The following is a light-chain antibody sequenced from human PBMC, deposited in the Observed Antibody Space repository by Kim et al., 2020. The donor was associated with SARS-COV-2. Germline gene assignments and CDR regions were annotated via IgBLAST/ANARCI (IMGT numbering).Light chain of an antibody. J-gene: IGLJ2*01. Sequence: APGKTARITCGGNNIGSKSGHWYQQKPGQAPVLVIYYVSDRPSGIPERFSGSNSGNTATLTISRVEAGDEADYYCQVWDSTSDHVVFGGGTQLTVL. CDR3: QVWDSTSDHVV. V-gene: IGLV3-21*04. CDR2: YVS. CDR1: NIGSKS.